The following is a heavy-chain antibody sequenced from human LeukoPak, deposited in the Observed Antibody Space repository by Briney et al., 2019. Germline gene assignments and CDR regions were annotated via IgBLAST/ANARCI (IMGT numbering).Heavy chain of an antibody. CDR1: AYTFSSYA. V-gene: IGHV3-21*01. J-gene: IGHJ4*02. D-gene: IGHD3-22*01. CDR3: AQGRSGYYPGY. CDR2: ISGSGTNT. Sequence: GGSLRLSCAASAYTFSSYAMSWVRQAPGKGLEWVSTISGSGTNTYYADSVKGRFTFSRDNAKNSLYLQMNSLRAEDTAVYYCAQGRSGYYPGYWGQGTLVTVSS.